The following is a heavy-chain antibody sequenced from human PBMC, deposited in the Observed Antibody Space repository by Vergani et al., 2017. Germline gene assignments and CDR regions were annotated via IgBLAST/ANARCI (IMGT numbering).Heavy chain of an antibody. CDR1: GFTFNRYG. V-gene: IGHV3-30*02. Sequence: QVQLVQSGGGVVQPGGSLRLSCVASGFTFNRYGMQWVRQAPGKGLEWVAYVLFDGSNEYYADSVKGRFIVSRDNSNDALYLQMNSLRTDDTAVYYCARDLAYCHEGSCALWVRGTLVTVSS. CDR3: ARDLAYCHEGSCAL. D-gene: IGHD2-15*01. J-gene: IGHJ2*01. CDR2: VLFDGSNE.